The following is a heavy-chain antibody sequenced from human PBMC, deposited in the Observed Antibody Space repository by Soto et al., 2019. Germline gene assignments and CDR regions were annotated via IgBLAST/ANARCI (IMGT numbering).Heavy chain of an antibody. D-gene: IGHD2-8*01. CDR1: GFTLSSYA. CDR3: ARDGSPYCTNGVCYTDY. CDR2: ISYDGGNK. V-gene: IGHV3-30-3*01. J-gene: IGHJ4*02. Sequence: GGSLRLSCAASGFTLSSYAMHWVRQAPGKGLEWVAVISYDGGNKYYADSVKGRFTISRDNSKNTRYLQMNSLRAEDTAVYYCARDGSPYCTNGVCYTDYWGQGTLVTVSS.